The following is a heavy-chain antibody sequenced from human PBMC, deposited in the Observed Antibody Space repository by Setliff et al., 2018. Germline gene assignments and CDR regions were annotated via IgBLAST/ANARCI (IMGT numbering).Heavy chain of an antibody. Sequence: GASVKVSCKASGGTFSSYGISWVRQAPGQGLEWMGGTIPTFGSTNYAQKFQDRVTIITDESTSTAYMELRSLRTEGTAVYYCAREGVDTRSSTDYRYYMDVWGKGTTVTV. D-gene: IGHD5-18*01. CDR2: TIPTFGST. V-gene: IGHV1-69*05. CDR3: AREGVDTRSSTDYRYYMDV. CDR1: GGTFSSYG. J-gene: IGHJ6*03.